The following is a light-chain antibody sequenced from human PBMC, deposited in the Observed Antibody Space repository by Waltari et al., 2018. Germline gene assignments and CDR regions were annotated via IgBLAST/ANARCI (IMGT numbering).Light chain of an antibody. Sequence: QSALTQPASVSGSPGQSITIPCTGICSHAGPYNLVSWYQQYPGRPPELILYADINRASGVFSPFNRPSGVFSRFSCSRSDNTASLTISGLQAEDEAHYYCCSYASAVVFGGGTKLTVL. J-gene: IGLJ2*01. CDR1: CSHAGPYNL. CDR2: ADI. V-gene: IGLV2-23*01. CDR3: CSYASAVV.